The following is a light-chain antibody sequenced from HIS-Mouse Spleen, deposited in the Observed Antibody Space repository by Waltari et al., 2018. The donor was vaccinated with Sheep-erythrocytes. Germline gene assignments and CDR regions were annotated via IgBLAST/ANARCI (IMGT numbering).Light chain of an antibody. CDR1: QSISSY. Sequence: DIQMTQSPSSLSASVGDRVTITCRASQSISSYLNWYQQKPGKAPKLLIYAASSLHSGVPSRFSGRGSETDFTLTISSLLPEEFATYYCQQSYSTPYTVGQGTKLEIK. V-gene: IGKV1-39*01. CDR2: AAS. CDR3: QQSYSTPYT. J-gene: IGKJ2*01.